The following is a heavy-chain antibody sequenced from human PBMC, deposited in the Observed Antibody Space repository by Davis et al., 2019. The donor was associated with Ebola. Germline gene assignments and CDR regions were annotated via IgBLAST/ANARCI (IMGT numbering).Heavy chain of an antibody. CDR3: ARETQPGGFDY. J-gene: IGHJ4*02. CDR2: ISYDGSNK. V-gene: IGHV3-30-3*01. D-gene: IGHD3-10*01. Sequence: PGGSLRLSCAASGFTFSSYAMHWVRQAPGKGLEWVAVISYDGSNKYYADSVKGRFTISRDNSKNTLYLQMNSLRAEDTAVYYCARETQPGGFDYWGQGTLVTVSS. CDR1: GFTFSSYA.